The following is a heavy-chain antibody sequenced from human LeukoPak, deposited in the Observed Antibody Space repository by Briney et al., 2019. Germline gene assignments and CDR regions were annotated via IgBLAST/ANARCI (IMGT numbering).Heavy chain of an antibody. Sequence: GSSVKVSCKASGGTFSSYAISWVRQAPGQELEWMGGIIPIFGTANYAQKFQGRVTITTDESTSTAYMELSSLRSEDTAVYYCASSTSGSYYNGGFRENDYWGQGTLVTVSS. CDR2: IIPIFGTA. J-gene: IGHJ4*02. CDR3: ASSTSGSYYNGGFRENDY. V-gene: IGHV1-69*05. CDR1: GGTFSSYA. D-gene: IGHD3-10*01.